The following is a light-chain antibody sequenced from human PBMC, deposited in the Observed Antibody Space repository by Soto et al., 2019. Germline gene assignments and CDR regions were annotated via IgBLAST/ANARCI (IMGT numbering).Light chain of an antibody. CDR3: HQANSFPQT. J-gene: IGKJ1*01. Sequence: DIQMTQSPSSVSASVGDTVTITCRASQSISSWLAWYQQKPGKAPKLLIYAASTLQSGVPSRFRGSGFATDFTPTITSLQPEDFHTHYCHQANSFPQTFGQGTNVDIK. CDR2: AAS. CDR1: QSISSW. V-gene: IGKV1-12*01.